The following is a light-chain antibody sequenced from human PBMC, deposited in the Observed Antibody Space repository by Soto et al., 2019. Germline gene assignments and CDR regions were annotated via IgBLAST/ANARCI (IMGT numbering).Light chain of an antibody. Sequence: EIVLTQSPGTLSLSPGERATLSCRASQSVSSSYLAWYQQKPGQAPRLLIYGASSRATGIPDRFSGSVSGTGFTLTISRMETEDFEVYYCQQYGSSPPWTFGQGTKVEIK. J-gene: IGKJ1*01. V-gene: IGKV3-20*01. CDR3: QQYGSSPPWT. CDR1: QSVSSSY. CDR2: GAS.